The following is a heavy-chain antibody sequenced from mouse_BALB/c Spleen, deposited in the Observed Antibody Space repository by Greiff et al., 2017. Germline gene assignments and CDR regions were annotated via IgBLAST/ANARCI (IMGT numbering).Heavy chain of an antibody. CDR2: IWWNDDK. CDR1: GFSLSTSGMS. CDR3: ARMRWDVGWFAY. J-gene: IGHJ3*01. V-gene: IGHV8-8*01. D-gene: IGHD4-1*01. Sequence: QVTLKVSGPGILQPSQTLSLTCSFSGFSLSTSGMSVGWIRQPSGKGLEWLAHIWWNDDKYYNPALKSRLTISKDTSNNQVFLKIASVVTADTATYYCARMRWDVGWFAYWGQGTLVTVSA.